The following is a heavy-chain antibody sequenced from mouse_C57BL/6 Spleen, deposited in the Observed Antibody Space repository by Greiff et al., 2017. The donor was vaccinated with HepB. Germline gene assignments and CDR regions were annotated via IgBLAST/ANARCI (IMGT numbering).Heavy chain of an antibody. CDR1: GYAFSSSW. CDR2: IYPGDGDT. V-gene: IGHV1-82*01. Sequence: VQRVESGPELVKPGASVKISCKASGYAFSSSWMNWVKQRPGKGLEWIGRIYPGDGDTNYNGKFKGKATLTADKSSSTAYMQLSSLTSEDSAVYFCARGITTVVATDYWGQGTTLTVSS. CDR3: ARGITTVVATDY. D-gene: IGHD1-1*01. J-gene: IGHJ2*01.